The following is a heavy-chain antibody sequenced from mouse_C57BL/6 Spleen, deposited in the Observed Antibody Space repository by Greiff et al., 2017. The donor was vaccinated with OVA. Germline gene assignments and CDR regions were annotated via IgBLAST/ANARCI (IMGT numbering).Heavy chain of an antibody. CDR1: GFTFSNYW. D-gene: IGHD1-1*01. CDR3: TPITTVVG. J-gene: IGHJ3*02. Sequence: EVQGVESGGGLVQPGGSMKLSCVASGFTFSNYWMNWVRQSPEQGLEWVAQIRLKSDNYATHYAESVKGRFTISRDDSKSSVYLQMNNLRAEDTGIYYCTPITTVVGWGQGTLVTVSA. CDR2: IRLKSDNYAT. V-gene: IGHV6-3*01.